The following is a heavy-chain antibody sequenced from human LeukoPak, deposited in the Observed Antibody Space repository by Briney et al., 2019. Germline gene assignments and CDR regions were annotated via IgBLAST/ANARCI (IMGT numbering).Heavy chain of an antibody. D-gene: IGHD1-7*01. CDR2: TNPSGST. V-gene: IGHV4-34*01. CDR1: GGSFTGYY. Sequence: SETLPLTCAVYGGSFTGYYLNWIRQPPGKGLEWIGETNPSGSTNYNPSLKSRVAISVDTSKNQFSLNLYSVTAADTAVYYCARGVGGTSYWGQGTLVTVSS. J-gene: IGHJ4*02. CDR3: ARGVGGTSY.